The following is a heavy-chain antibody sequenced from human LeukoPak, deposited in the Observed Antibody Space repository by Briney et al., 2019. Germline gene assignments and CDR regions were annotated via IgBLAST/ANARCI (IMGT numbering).Heavy chain of an antibody. CDR1: GGSFSGYY. J-gene: IGHJ4*02. CDR2: INHSGST. CDR3: VRSPPHCSGGSCYSGLFDY. Sequence: PSETLSLTCAVYGGSFSGYYWRWIRQPPAKGLEWIGEINHSGSTNYNPSLKSRVPISVDTSKSQFSLKLSSVTAADTAVYYCVRSPPHCSGGSCYSGLFDYWGQGTLVTVSS. V-gene: IGHV4-34*01. D-gene: IGHD2-15*01.